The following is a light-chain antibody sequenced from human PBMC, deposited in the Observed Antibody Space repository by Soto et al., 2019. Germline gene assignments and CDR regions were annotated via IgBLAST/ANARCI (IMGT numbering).Light chain of an antibody. Sequence: EIVLTQSPRTLSLSPGERATLSRRASQSVSSSYLAWYQQKPGQAPRLLIYDASSRATGIPDRFSGSGSGTDFTLTISRLEPEDFAVYFCQQYGSSPYTFGQGTKLEIK. CDR1: QSVSSSY. CDR3: QQYGSSPYT. V-gene: IGKV3-20*01. J-gene: IGKJ2*01. CDR2: DAS.